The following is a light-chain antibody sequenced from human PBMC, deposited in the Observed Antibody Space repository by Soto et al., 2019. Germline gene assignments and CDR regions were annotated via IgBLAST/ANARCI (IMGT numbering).Light chain of an antibody. CDR2: GTS. CDR1: QSVTSSS. V-gene: IGKV3-20*01. J-gene: IGKJ1*01. Sequence: PGEPATLSCRPSQSVTSSSLAWYQQKPGQAPRLLVYGTSSRAAGIPSRFSGSEAGTDFTLTISNLQPEDFATYYCQQSYSTPQTFGQGTKVDI. CDR3: QQSYSTPQT.